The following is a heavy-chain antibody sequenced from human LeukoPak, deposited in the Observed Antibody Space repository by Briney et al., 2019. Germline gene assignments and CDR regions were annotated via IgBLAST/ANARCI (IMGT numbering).Heavy chain of an antibody. CDR2: INAGNGNT. J-gene: IGHJ4*02. D-gene: IGHD3-22*01. V-gene: IGHV1-3*03. CDR1: GYTFTSYA. Sequence: GASVKVSCKASGYTFTSYAMHWVRQAPGQRLEWMGWINAGNGNTKYSQEFQGRVTITRDTSASTAYMELSSLRSEDTAVYYRARDFSTYYDSSSFYGDSCFDYWGQGILVTVSS. CDR3: ARDFSTYYDSSSFYGDSCFDY.